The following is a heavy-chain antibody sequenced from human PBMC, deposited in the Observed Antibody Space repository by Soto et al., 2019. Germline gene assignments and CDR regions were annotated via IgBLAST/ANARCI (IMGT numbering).Heavy chain of an antibody. CDR1: GITLSSYA. Sequence: EVQMLESGGGVVQPGGSLTLACAASGITLSSYAMNWVRLAPGRGLEWVSGINSGGSPFYADSAKGRFTISRDSSKNTLNLHMNTLRVEDAAIYYCAKTPAGGAHGTWYFDLWGRGTLVSVSS. J-gene: IGHJ2*01. V-gene: IGHV3-23*01. D-gene: IGHD3-10*01. CDR2: INSGGSP. CDR3: AKTPAGGAHGTWYFDL.